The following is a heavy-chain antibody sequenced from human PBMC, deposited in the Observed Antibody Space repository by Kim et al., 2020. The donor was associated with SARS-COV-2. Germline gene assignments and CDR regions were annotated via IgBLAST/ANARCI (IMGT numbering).Heavy chain of an antibody. D-gene: IGHD2-21*02. CDR3: ARDWVVTPADY. CDR2: EK. J-gene: IGHJ4*02. V-gene: IGHV3-7*01. Sequence: EKYYVDFVKGRFTISRDNANNSLYLQMSSLRAEDTAVYLCARDWVVTPADYWGQGTLVTVSS.